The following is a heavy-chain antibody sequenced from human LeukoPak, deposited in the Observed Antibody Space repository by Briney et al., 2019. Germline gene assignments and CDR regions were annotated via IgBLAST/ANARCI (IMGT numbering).Heavy chain of an antibody. CDR2: FDPGDAET. J-gene: IGHJ3*02. CDR3: AAGKRSNDAFDI. D-gene: IGHD1-1*01. Sequence: ASVKVSCKVSGYTLTELSMHWVRQAPGKGLEWMGNFDPGDAETIYAQKFQGRLTITEDRSTDTAYMELSSLRSEDTAVYYCAAGKRSNDAFDIWGQGTLVTVSS. CDR1: GYTLTELS. V-gene: IGHV1-24*01.